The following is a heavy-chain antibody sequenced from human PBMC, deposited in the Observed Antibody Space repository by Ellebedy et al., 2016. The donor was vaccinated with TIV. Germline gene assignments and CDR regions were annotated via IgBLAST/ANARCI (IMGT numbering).Heavy chain of an antibody. D-gene: IGHD2-21*02. V-gene: IGHV1-2*02. Sequence: AASVKVSCKASGYTFTDHYMHWARQAPGQGLEWMGWINPNSGDTIYAQKFQDRVTMTRDTSINTAYMELSRLRSDDTAVYYCTRDLIRSTALLYWGQGTLVTVSS. CDR2: INPNSGDT. CDR1: GYTFTDHY. J-gene: IGHJ4*02. CDR3: TRDLIRSTALLY.